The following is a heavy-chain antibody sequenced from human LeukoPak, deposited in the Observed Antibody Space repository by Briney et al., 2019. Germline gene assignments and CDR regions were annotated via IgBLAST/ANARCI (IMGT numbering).Heavy chain of an antibody. CDR3: ASLQYWIDVIY. J-gene: IGHJ4*02. D-gene: IGHD1-1*01. CDR2: IRYDGGNK. Sequence: GSPRHSRAAPGFTPRTYGMHWVRQAPGKGLGWLSVIRYDGGNKYYADSVKGRFTISRDNSKNTLYLQMNSLRAEDTAVYYCASLQYWIDVIYWGQGTLVTV. CDR1: GFTPRTYG. V-gene: IGHV3-30*02.